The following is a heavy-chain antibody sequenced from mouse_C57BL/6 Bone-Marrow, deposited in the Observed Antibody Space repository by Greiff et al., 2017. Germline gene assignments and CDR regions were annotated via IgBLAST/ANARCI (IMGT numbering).Heavy chain of an antibody. V-gene: IGHV1-64*01. CDR3: ARDNYNAMDD. CDR1: GYTFTSYW. Sequence: VQLQQPGAELVKPGASVKLSCKASGYTFTSYWMHWVKQRPGQGLEWIGMIHPNSGSTNYNEKFKSMATLTVDKSSSTAYMQLSSLTSEDSAVYYCARDNYNAMDDWGKGTSVTVSS. CDR2: IHPNSGST. J-gene: IGHJ4*01.